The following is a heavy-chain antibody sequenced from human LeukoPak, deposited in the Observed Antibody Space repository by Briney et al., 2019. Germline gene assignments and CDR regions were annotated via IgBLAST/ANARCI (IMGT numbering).Heavy chain of an antibody. D-gene: IGHD3-10*01. CDR2: ISGSGGST. J-gene: IGHJ3*02. Sequence: GGSLRLSCAASGFTFSSYAMSWVRQAPGKGLEWVSAISGSGGSTYCADSVKGRFTISRDNSKNTLYLQMNSLRAEDTAVYYCAKDGISITMVRGVILGAFDIWGQGTMVTVSS. CDR3: AKDGISITMVRGVILGAFDI. V-gene: IGHV3-23*01. CDR1: GFTFSSYA.